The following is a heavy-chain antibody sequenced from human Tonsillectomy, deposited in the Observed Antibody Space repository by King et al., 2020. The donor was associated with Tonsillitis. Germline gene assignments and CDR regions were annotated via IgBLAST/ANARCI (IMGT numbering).Heavy chain of an antibody. CDR2: ITSSNSYI. V-gene: IGHV3-21*01. CDR1: GFTFSSYS. D-gene: IGHD3-10*01. CDR3: ARDLNYYCSGEGFDY. J-gene: IGHJ4*02. Sequence: VQLVESGGGLVKPGGSLRLSCAASGFTFSSYSMNWVRQAPGKGLEWVSSITSSNSYIYYADSVKGRFTISRDNARNSLYLQMNSLRAEDTAVYYCARDLNYYCSGEGFDYWGQGTLVTVSS.